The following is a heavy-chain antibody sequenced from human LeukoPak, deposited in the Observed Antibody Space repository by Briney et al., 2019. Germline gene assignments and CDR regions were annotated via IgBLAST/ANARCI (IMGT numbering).Heavy chain of an antibody. J-gene: IGHJ3*02. V-gene: IGHV3-21*01. CDR3: ARLIYTTSWPNAFDI. Sequence: PGGSLRLSCAAPGFTFSSYSMNWVRQAPGKGLEWVSLISGGGDAIYYSDSVNGRFTISRDNAENSLYLQMNSLRAEDTAVYYCARLIYTTSWPNAFDIWGRGTMVTVSS. CDR1: GFTFSSYS. CDR2: ISGGGDAI. D-gene: IGHD6-13*01.